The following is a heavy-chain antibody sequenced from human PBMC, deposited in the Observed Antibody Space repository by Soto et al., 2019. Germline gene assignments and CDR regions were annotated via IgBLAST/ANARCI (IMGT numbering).Heavy chain of an antibody. V-gene: IGHV3-7*01. CDR1: GFTFSSYW. D-gene: IGHD1-26*01. J-gene: IGHJ4*02. CDR2: IKQDGSEK. CDR3: ATDSGSYGKKGSFDY. Sequence: GGSLRLSCAASGFTFSSYWMSWVRQAPGKGLEWVANIKQDGSEKYYVDSVKGRFTISGDNAKNSLYLQMNSLRAEDTAVYYCATDSGSYGKKGSFDYWGQGTLVTVSS.